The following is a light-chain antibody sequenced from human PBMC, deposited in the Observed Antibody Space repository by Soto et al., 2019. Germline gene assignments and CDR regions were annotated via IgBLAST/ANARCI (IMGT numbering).Light chain of an antibody. CDR3: QQSLSSPQIT. Sequence: DIRMTQSPSSLSASVGDRVTLTCRARQSISDYLHWYQKKPGKAPKLLIYAASSLQSGVPSRFSGSGSGTDFTLTISSLQTEDFANYYCQQSLSSPQITFGQGTRLEIK. CDR1: QSISDY. J-gene: IGKJ5*01. CDR2: AAS. V-gene: IGKV1-39*01.